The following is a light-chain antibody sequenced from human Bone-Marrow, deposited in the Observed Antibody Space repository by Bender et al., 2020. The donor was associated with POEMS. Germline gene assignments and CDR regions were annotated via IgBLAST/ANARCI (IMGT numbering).Light chain of an antibody. CDR3: CSYAVGRSYV. V-gene: IGLV2-23*02. CDR2: DVT. Sequence: QSALTQPASVSGSPGQSITISCTGTSRDIGIYNLVSWYQQLPGKAPKLLIYDVTRRPSGVSNRFSGSKSCNTASLTISGLQADDEAEYYCCSYAVGRSYVFGTGTKVTVL. CDR1: SRDIGIYNL. J-gene: IGLJ1*01.